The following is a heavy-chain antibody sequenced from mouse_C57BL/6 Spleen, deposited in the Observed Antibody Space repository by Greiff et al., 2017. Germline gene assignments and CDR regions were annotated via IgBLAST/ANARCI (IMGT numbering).Heavy chain of an antibody. CDR2: ISYDGSN. Sequence: EVKLQESGPGLVKPSQSLSLTCSVSGYSITSGYYWNWIRQFPGNKLEWMGYISYDGSNNYNPSLKNRITITRDTSTNQVFLKLNSVTTEDTATYYCASHNYDYPLDAMEYWGQGTSVTVSS. D-gene: IGHD2-4*01. CDR1: GYSITSGYY. V-gene: IGHV3-6*01. J-gene: IGHJ4*01. CDR3: ASHNYDYPLDAMEY.